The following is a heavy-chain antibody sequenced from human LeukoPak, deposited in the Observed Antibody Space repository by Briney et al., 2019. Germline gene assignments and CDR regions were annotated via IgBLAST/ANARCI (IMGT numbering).Heavy chain of an antibody. J-gene: IGHJ4*02. CDR1: GGSISSYY. CDR3: ARHAGYSNYVLDY. CDR2: IYYSGST. V-gene: IGHV4-59*08. Sequence: PSETLSLTCTVSGGSISSYYWSWIRQPPGKGLEWIGYIYYSGSTNYNPSLKSRVTISVDTSKNQFSLKLSSVTAADTAVYYCARHAGYSNYVLDYWGQGTLVTVSS. D-gene: IGHD4-11*01.